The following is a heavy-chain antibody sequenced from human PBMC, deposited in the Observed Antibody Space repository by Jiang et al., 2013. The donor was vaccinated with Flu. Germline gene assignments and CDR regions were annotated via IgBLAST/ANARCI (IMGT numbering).Heavy chain of an antibody. Sequence: EVQLLESGGGLVQPGGSLRLSCAASGFTFSSYEMNWVRQAPGKGLEWVSHISSSGSSIYYADSVMGRFTVSRDSTKNSLYLQMNSLRVEDTAIYYCARDEWELGTEAAFDYWGQGTLVTVSS. CDR2: ISSSGSSI. D-gene: IGHD1-26*01. CDR1: GFTFSSYE. J-gene: IGHJ4*02. V-gene: IGHV3-48*03. CDR3: ARDEWELGTEAAFDY.